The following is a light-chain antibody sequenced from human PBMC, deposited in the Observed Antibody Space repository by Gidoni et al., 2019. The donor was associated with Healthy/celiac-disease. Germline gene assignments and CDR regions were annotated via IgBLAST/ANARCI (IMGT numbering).Light chain of an antibody. J-gene: IGKJ4*01. CDR2: AAS. CDR1: QSISSY. Sequence: IQMTPSPSSLSASVGDRVTITCRASQSISSYLNWYQQKPGKAPKLLIYAASSLQSGVPSRFSGSGSGTDFTLTISSLQPEDFATYYCQKSYSTPTFGGGTKVEIK. V-gene: IGKV1-39*01. CDR3: QKSYSTPT.